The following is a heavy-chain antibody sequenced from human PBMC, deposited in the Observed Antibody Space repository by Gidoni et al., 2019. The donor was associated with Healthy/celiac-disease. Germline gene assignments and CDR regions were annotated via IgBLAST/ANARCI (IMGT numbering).Heavy chain of an antibody. CDR1: GGSISSYY. J-gene: IGHJ3*02. V-gene: IGHV4-59*01. CDR2: IYYSGST. CDR3: ARDRLFYDAFDI. Sequence: QVQLQESGPGLVKPSETLSLTCTGSGGSISSYYWSWIRQPPGKGLEWIGYIYYSGSTTYNPSLKSRVTISVDTSKNQFSLKLSSVTAADTAVYYCARDRLFYDAFDIWGQGTMVTVSS.